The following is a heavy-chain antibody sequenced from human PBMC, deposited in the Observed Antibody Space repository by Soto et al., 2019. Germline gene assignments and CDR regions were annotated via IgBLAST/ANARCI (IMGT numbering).Heavy chain of an antibody. J-gene: IGHJ6*03. D-gene: IGHD6-13*01. CDR3: AQQLVPPRLYYMDV. CDR1: GGSISSSSYY. CDR2: IYYSGST. Sequence: SETLSLTCTVSGGSISSSSYYWGWIRQPPGKGLEWIGSIYYSGSTYYNPSLKSRVTISVDTSKNQFSLKLSSVTAADTAVYYCAQQLVPPRLYYMDVWGKGTTVTV. V-gene: IGHV4-39*01.